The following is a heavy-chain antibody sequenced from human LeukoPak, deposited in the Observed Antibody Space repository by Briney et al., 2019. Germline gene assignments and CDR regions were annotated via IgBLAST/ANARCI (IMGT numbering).Heavy chain of an antibody. D-gene: IGHD3-10*01. CDR2: IYYSGST. CDR1: GGSINSYY. CDR3: ARTSRHFYGSGSNLTPWPADMDV. Sequence: SETLSLTCTVSGGSINSYYWTWIRQPPGKGLEWIGYIYYSGSTHYNPSLNSRVTISMDTFKNHFSLKLSSVTAADTAIYYCARTSRHFYGSGSNLTPWPADMDVWGQGTKVTVS. V-gene: IGHV4-59*01. J-gene: IGHJ6*02.